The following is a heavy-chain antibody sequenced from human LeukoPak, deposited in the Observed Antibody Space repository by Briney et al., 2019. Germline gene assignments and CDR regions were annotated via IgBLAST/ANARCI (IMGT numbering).Heavy chain of an antibody. CDR3: ARGPDYGDYFDY. Sequence: GRSLRLSCAASGFTFSSYAMHWVRQAPGKGLEWVAVISYDGSNKYYADSVKGRFTISRDNSKSTVYLQMNSLRAEDTAVYYCARGPDYGDYFDYWGQGTLVTVSS. V-gene: IGHV3-30*04. J-gene: IGHJ4*02. CDR1: GFTFSSYA. D-gene: IGHD4-17*01. CDR2: ISYDGSNK.